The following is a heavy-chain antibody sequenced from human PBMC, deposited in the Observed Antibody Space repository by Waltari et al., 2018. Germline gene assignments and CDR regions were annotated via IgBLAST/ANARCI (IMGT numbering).Heavy chain of an antibody. D-gene: IGHD1-1*01. Sequence: EVQLVESGGGLVQPGGSLRLSGSSSGLNFGSHWMVWVRQAPGKGLEWVANIKEDGSQKYFGDSVKGRFTISRDNAKNSLYLQMDSLRAEDTGVYYCARDVLERHSCFDYWGQGTLVSVAS. CDR1: GLNFGSHW. V-gene: IGHV3-7*04. CDR3: ARDVLERHSCFDY. CDR2: IKEDGSQK. J-gene: IGHJ4*02.